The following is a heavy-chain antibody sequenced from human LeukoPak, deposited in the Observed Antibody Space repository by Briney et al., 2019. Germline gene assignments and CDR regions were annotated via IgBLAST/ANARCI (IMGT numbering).Heavy chain of an antibody. V-gene: IGHV4-59*01. CDR3: ARNRGYDFYYYYGMDV. Sequence: SETLSLTCTVPGGSISSYYWSWIRQPPGKGLEWIGYIYYSGSTNYNPSLKSRVTISVDTSKNQFSLKLSSVTAADTAVYYCARNRGYDFYYYYGMDVWGQGTTVTVSS. CDR2: IYYSGST. CDR1: GGSISSYY. J-gene: IGHJ6*02. D-gene: IGHD5-12*01.